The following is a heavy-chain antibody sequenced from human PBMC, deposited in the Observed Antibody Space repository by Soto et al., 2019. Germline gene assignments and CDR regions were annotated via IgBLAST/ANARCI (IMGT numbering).Heavy chain of an antibody. CDR3: ERGVLAAAGTGVPDY. V-gene: IGHV1-69*02. CDR1: GGTFSSYT. Sequence: QVQLVQSGAEVKKPGSSVKVSCKASGGTFSSYTISWVRQAPGQGLEWMGRIIPILGIANYAQKFQGRVTSTADKSTSTAYMELSSLRSEDTAVYYCERGVLAAAGTGVPDYWGQGTLVTVSS. CDR2: IIPILGIA. J-gene: IGHJ4*02. D-gene: IGHD6-13*01.